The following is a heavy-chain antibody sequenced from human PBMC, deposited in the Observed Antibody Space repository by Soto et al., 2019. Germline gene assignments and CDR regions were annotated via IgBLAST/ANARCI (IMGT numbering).Heavy chain of an antibody. CDR2: ITASGGNT. CDR1: GFNFRSYG. V-gene: IGHV3-23*01. J-gene: IGHJ6*02. D-gene: IGHD2-21*01. Sequence: EVQLLESGGGLVQPGGSLRLSCTASGFNFRSYGMSWVRQAPGKGLEWVSGITASGGNTYYTDSVKGRFTISRDNSKNLLYLQVSGLRGEDTAVFHCAKSLMNAKEVWGQGTTVTVSS. CDR3: AKSLMNAKEV.